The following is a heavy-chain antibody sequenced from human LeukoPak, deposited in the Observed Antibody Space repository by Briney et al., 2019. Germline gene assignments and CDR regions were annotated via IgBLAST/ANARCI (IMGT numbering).Heavy chain of an antibody. J-gene: IGHJ4*02. CDR3: AREGHYDILTGYLVY. Sequence: ASVKVSCKASGYTFTGYYMHWVRQAPGQGLEWMGWINPNSGGTNYAKKFQGWVTMTRDTSISTAYMELSRLRSDETAVYYCAREGHYDILTGYLVYWGQGTLVTVSS. D-gene: IGHD3-9*01. V-gene: IGHV1-2*04. CDR2: INPNSGGT. CDR1: GYTFTGYY.